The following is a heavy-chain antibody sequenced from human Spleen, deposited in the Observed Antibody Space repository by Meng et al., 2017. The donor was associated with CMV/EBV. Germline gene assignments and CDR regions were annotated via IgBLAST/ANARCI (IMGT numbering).Heavy chain of an antibody. J-gene: IGHJ3*02. V-gene: IGHV3-30-3*01. Sequence: GESLKISCAASGFTFSSYAMHWVRQAPGKGLEWVAVISYDGSNKYYADSVKGRFTISRDNSKNTLYLQMNSLRAEDTAVYYCARTCSSTSCYLGEDAFDIWGQGTMVTVSS. CDR1: GFTFSSYA. D-gene: IGHD2-2*01. CDR2: ISYDGSNK. CDR3: ARTCSSTSCYLGEDAFDI.